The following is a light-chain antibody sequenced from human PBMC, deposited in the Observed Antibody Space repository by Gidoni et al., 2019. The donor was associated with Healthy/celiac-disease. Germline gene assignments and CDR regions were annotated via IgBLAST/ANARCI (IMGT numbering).Light chain of an antibody. V-gene: IGKV1-9*01. J-gene: IGKJ2*04. CDR2: AAS. CDR1: QGISSY. Sequence: IQLTQSPSFLSASVGDRVTINCWSSQGISSYLAWYQQKPGKAPKLLIYAASTLQSGVPSRFSGSGSGTEFTLTISSLQPEDFATYYCQQLNSYPCSFGQGTKLEIK. CDR3: QQLNSYPCS.